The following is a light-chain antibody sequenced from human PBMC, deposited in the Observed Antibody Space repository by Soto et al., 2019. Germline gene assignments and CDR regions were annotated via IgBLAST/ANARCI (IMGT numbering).Light chain of an antibody. V-gene: IGKV1-33*01. CDR2: DAS. J-gene: IGKJ4*01. CDR1: QNISNY. CDR3: QQYDNLRLT. Sequence: DIQMTQSPSSLFPSVGARLTITGKASQNISNYLNWYQQKPGKAPKLLIYDASNWETGFPSRFSGSGSGTDFTFTISSLQPEDFATYYCQQYDNLRLTFGGGTKVEIK.